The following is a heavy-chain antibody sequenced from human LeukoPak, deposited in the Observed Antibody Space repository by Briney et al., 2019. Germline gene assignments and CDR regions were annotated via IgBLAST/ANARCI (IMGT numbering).Heavy chain of an antibody. J-gene: IGHJ4*02. D-gene: IGHD3-16*01. CDR1: GFTVSGTH. CDR3: AKDEATSGGGLAS. Sequence: GGYLRLSCAASGFTVSGTHMSWVRQAPGKGLERVSAMYTGGTTYYADSVKGRFTISRDNSRNTLFLHMSSLRADDTAVYYCAKDEATSGGGLASWGQGTLVTVSS. V-gene: IGHV3-53*01. CDR2: MYTGGTT.